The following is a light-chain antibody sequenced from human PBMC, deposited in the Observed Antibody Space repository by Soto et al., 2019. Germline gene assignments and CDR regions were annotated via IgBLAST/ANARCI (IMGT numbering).Light chain of an antibody. J-gene: IGKJ4*01. Sequence: DIQLTQSPSFLSASVGDRVTITCRASQGISSYLAWYQQKPGKAPKLLIYAASTLQSGVPSRFSGSGSGTEFTLTISSLQPEDFATYYCQKYNSAPRTFGGGTKVEIK. V-gene: IGKV1-9*01. CDR3: QKYNSAPRT. CDR2: AAS. CDR1: QGISSY.